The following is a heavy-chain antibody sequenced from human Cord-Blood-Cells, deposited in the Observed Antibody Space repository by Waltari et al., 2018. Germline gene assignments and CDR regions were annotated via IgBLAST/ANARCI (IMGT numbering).Heavy chain of an antibody. V-gene: IGHV3-48*02. CDR1: GFTFSSYS. CDR2: ISSSSSTI. Sequence: EVQLVESGGGLVQPGGSLRLSCAASGFTFSSYSMNWVRQAPGKGLEWVSYISSSSSTIYYAESVKGRFTISRDNAKNSLYLQMNSLRDEDTAVYYCARVDNTGITGTIDYWGQGTLVTVSS. D-gene: IGHD1-20*01. CDR3: ARVDNTGITGTIDY. J-gene: IGHJ4*02.